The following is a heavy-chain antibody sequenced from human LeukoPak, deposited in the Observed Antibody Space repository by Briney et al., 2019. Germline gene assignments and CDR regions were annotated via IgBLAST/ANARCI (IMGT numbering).Heavy chain of an antibody. V-gene: IGHV4-4*02. CDR2: IYHSGKT. CDR1: GGSITSNIW. J-gene: IGHJ4*02. Sequence: PSGTLSLTCAVFGGSITSNIWWSWVRQPPGKGLEWIGEIYHSGKTNYNPSLKSRVIIAVDKSKDQFSLTLSSVPAADTAVYYCASPSGASSWWGQGTLVTVSS. CDR3: ASPSGASSW. D-gene: IGHD2/OR15-2a*01.